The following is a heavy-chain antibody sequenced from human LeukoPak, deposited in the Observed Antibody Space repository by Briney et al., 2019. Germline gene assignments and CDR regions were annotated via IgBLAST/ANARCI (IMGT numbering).Heavy chain of an antibody. D-gene: IGHD2-2*01. CDR3: ARVPAARDKWCGP. V-gene: IGHV1-69*04. CDR2: IIPILGIA. Sequence: SVNVSCKASGGTFSRYPISWVRQAPGQGREWMGRIIPILGIAKYAQKLQGRVTITADKSTSTAYLELSSLRSEDTGVFYCARVPAARDKWCGPWGQGTLVSVSS. CDR1: GGTFSRYP. J-gene: IGHJ5*02.